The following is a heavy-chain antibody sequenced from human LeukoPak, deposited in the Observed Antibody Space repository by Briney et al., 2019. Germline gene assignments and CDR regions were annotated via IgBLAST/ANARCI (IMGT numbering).Heavy chain of an antibody. V-gene: IGHV4-61*02. Sequence: PSETLSLTCTVSGGSISSGSYYWSWIRQPAGKGLEWIGRIYTSGSTNYNPSLKSRVTISVDTSKNQFSLKLSSVTAADTAVYYCARGGPGVPAAIRFDPWGQGTLVTVSS. J-gene: IGHJ5*02. CDR3: ARGGPGVPAAIRFDP. CDR1: GGSISSGSYY. CDR2: IYTSGST. D-gene: IGHD2-2*01.